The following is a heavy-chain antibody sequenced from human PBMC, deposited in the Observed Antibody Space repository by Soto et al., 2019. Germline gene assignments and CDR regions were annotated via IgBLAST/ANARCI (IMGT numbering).Heavy chain of an antibody. D-gene: IGHD2-8*01. V-gene: IGHV3-11*01. Sequence: PXGSRRLPCAADRFTYSDYSKCWSRQAPGRGLEWVSYISSSGSTIYYADSVKGRFTISRDNAKNSLYLQMNSLRAEDTAVYYCARDTPPHGVWPWYFDLWGRGTLVTVSS. CDR2: ISSSGSTI. CDR1: RFTYSDYS. J-gene: IGHJ2*01. CDR3: ARDTPPHGVWPWYFDL.